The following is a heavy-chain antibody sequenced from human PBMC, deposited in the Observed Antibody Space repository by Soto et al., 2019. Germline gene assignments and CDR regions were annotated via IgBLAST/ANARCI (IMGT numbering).Heavy chain of an antibody. V-gene: IGHV3-33*01. CDR3: VRDRDPMNREVIMTIGHLRL. CDR2: IWDDGTRR. Sequence: HPWGSLRISCQASVFAVDTYAMHWVRQAPGKGLEWVALIWDDGTRREYLESVRGRFTVSRDNSKETVYLQMNRLRTEDTALYYCVRDRDPMNREVIMTIGHLRLWGRGAQVTVSS. D-gene: IGHD3-22*01. CDR1: VFAVDTYA. J-gene: IGHJ2*01.